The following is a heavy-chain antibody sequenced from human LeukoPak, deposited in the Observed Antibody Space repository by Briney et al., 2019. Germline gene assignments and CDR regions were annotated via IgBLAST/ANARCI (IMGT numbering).Heavy chain of an antibody. CDR1: GFTFSSYS. CDR3: ARDPPFIIGTTFFDY. Sequence: GGSLRLSCAASGFTFSSYSMNWVRQAPGKGLEWVSSISTSSTYIYYADSVKGRFTISRDNAKNSLYLQMNGLRAEDTAVYYCARDPPFIIGTTFFDYWGQGTLVTVSS. V-gene: IGHV3-21*01. J-gene: IGHJ4*02. D-gene: IGHD1-20*01. CDR2: ISTSSTYI.